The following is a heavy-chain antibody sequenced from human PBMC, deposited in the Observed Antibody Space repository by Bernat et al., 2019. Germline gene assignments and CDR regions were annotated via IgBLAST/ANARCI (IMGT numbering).Heavy chain of an antibody. J-gene: IGHJ5*02. D-gene: IGHD3-3*01. CDR3: ARGPRFWSGYRFYDP. CDR1: GGSISSYY. CDR2: LYYSGST. Sequence: QVQLQESGPGLVKPSETLSLTCTVSGGSISSYYWSWIRQPPGKGLEWIGYLYYSGSTNYNPALKSRVTRSVDTSKNQFSLKLSSVTAADTAVYYCARGPRFWSGYRFYDPWGQGTLVTVSS. V-gene: IGHV4-59*01.